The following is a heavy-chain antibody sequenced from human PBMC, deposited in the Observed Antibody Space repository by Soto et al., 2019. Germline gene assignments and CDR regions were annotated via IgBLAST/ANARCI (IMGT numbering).Heavy chain of an antibody. Sequence: VGSLRLSCAASGFTVSSNYMSWVRQAPGKGLEWVSVIYSGGSTYYADSVKGRFTISRDNSKNTLYLQMNSLRAEDTAVYYCARPSDTAMVYYYHGMDVWGQGTTVTVSS. CDR1: GFTVSSNY. CDR2: IYSGGST. V-gene: IGHV3-53*01. D-gene: IGHD5-18*01. J-gene: IGHJ6*02. CDR3: ARPSDTAMVYYYHGMDV.